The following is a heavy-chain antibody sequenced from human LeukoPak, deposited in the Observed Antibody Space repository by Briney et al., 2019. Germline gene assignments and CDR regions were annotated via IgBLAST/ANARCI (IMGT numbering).Heavy chain of an antibody. D-gene: IGHD6-13*01. V-gene: IGHV1-8*03. CDR2: MNPNSGNT. CDR3: ARAGYSSSWYWY. Sequence: EASVKVSCKASGYTFTSYDINWVRQATGQGLEWMGWMNPNSGNTGYAQKFQGRVTITRNTSISTAYMELSSLRSEDTAEYYCARAGYSSSWYWYWGQGTLVTVSS. CDR1: GYTFTSYD. J-gene: IGHJ4*02.